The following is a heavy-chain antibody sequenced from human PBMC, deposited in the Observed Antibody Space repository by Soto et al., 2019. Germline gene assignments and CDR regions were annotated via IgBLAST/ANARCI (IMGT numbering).Heavy chain of an antibody. CDR1: GFDFSSHG. V-gene: IGHV3-30*18. J-gene: IGHJ6*02. CDR3: AKDFELPDGDYYHYGMDV. CDR2: ISYEGSHK. D-gene: IGHD1-7*01. Sequence: QVHLVESGGGVVQSGGSLRLSCLASGFDFSSHGMYWVRQAPGRGLEWVALISYEGSHKFYVDSLKGRFTISRDNSKHTRYLHMSSLRPEDTALYYCAKDFELPDGDYYHYGMDVWGQGTTVSVSS.